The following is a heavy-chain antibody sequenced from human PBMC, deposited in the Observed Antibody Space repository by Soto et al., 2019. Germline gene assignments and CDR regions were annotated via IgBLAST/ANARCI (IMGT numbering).Heavy chain of an antibody. CDR1: RYTFTSYD. CDR2: MNPNSGNT. V-gene: IGHV1-8*01. D-gene: IGHD4-17*01. Sequence: ASVKVSFKASRYTFTSYDINWVRQATGQGLEWMGWMNPNSGNTGYAQKLQGRVTMTTDTSTSTAYMELRSLRSDDTAVCYCARRPRDYADWFDPWGQGTLVTVSS. J-gene: IGHJ5*02. CDR3: ARRPRDYADWFDP.